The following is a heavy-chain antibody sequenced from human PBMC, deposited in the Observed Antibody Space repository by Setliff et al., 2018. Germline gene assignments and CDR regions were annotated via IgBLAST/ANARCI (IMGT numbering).Heavy chain of an antibody. CDR2: IYSGGTT. CDR3: ARTCSGSGCYAGLES. V-gene: IGHV3-53*05. D-gene: IGHD2-15*01. J-gene: IGHJ4*02. Sequence: GGSLRLSCAASGFTVSSYYMIWVRQAPGKGLEWVSVIYSGGTTYYGDSVKGRFTISRDNSKNALYLQMDSLRPEDTAVYYCARTCSGSGCYAGLESWGQGTPVTVSS. CDR1: GFTVSSYY.